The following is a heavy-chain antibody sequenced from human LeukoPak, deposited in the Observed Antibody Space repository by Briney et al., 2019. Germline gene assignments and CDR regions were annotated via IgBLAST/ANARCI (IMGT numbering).Heavy chain of an antibody. J-gene: IGHJ4*02. CDR1: GFTFSSHA. V-gene: IGHV3-23*01. CDR3: AKELRPNDY. Sequence: GGSPRLSCAASGFTFSSHAMSWVRQAPGRGLEWVSSIHISGSNAYYADSVKGRFTISRDNSRNTLYLQMDILRVEDSAIYYCAKELRPNDYWGQGTLVTVSS. D-gene: IGHD4-17*01. CDR2: IHISGSNA.